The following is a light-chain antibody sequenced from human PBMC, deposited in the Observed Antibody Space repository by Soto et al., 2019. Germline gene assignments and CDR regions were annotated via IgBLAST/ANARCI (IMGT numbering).Light chain of an antibody. CDR1: QDIGTW. Sequence: DIQMTQSPSSVSASVGDRVTISCRASQDIGTWLAWYQQKPGKAPKLLIHAASSLETGVPSRFSGSGSGTDFTLTISSLQPEDFAAYYCQQANTFPPTFGGGTKVEVK. V-gene: IGKV1-12*01. J-gene: IGKJ4*01. CDR3: QQANTFPPT. CDR2: AAS.